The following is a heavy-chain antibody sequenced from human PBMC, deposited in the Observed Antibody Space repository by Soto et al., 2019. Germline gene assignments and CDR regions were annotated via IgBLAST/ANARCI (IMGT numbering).Heavy chain of an antibody. D-gene: IGHD3-22*01. V-gene: IGHV4-39*01. Sequence: QLQESGPGLVKPSETLSLTCTVSGGSFTSTNYFWGWIRQPPGKGLEWIGYMYYNGKTFYSPSLKSRVSMSVDTSKTQFSLDLSSVTAADTAMYYCARLQIYDSRAAPTPIFHPWGLGAMVTVSS. CDR2: MYYNGKT. CDR3: ARLQIYDSRAAPTPIFHP. CDR1: GGSFTSTNYF. J-gene: IGHJ1*01.